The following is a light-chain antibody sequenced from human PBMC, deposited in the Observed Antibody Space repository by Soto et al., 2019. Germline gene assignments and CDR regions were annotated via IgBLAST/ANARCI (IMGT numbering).Light chain of an antibody. CDR3: QQYSTYPYI. V-gene: IGKV1-5*03. CDR2: KAS. Sequence: DIQMTQSPSTLSASVGDRVTITCRASHSINRWLAWYQQKPGKAPKLLIYKASSLESGVPSRFSGGGIGTEFSLSISSLQPDDFATYYCQQYSTYPYIFGQGTKV. J-gene: IGKJ2*01. CDR1: HSINRW.